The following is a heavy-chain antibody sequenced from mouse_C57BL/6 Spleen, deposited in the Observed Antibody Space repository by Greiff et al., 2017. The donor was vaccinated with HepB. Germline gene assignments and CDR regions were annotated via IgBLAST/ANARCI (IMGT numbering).Heavy chain of an antibody. CDR2: IINKANGYTT. V-gene: IGHV7-3*01. CDR3: ARCDGYDDGGFDY. J-gene: IGHJ2*01. D-gene: IGHD2-2*01. Sequence: FLHPFFSLILSFSSSFFTFTYYYIIFFLHPPFNSLEFFFFIINKANGYTTYYRASVKGRFTISRYNSQSILYLQMNALRADDSATYYCARCDGYDDGGFDYWGQGTTLTVSS. CDR1: FFTFTYYY.